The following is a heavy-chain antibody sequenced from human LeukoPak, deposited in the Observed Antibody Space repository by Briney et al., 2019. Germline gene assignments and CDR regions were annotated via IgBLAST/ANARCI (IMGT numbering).Heavy chain of an antibody. CDR3: AKEEFCSGGSCYPDY. CDR1: GFTFSDYW. CDR2: LRPDGSDK. J-gene: IGHJ4*02. D-gene: IGHD2-15*01. V-gene: IGHV3-7*01. Sequence: GGSLRLSCTGSGFTFSDYWMTWARQAPGKGLEWVANLRPDGSDKYYVDSVKGRFTISRDNAKKLVYLQMNSLRAEDTAVYYCAKEEFCSGGSCYPDYWGQGTLVTVSS.